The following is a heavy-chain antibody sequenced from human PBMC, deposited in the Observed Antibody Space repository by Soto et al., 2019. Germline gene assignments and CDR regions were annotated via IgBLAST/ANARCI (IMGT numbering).Heavy chain of an antibody. CDR2: IYSGGST. D-gene: IGHD6-13*01. CDR1: GFTVSSNY. Sequence: PGGSLRLSCAASGFTVSSNYMSWVRQAPGKGLEWVSVIYSGGSTYYADSVKGRFTISRDNSKNTLCLQMNSLRAEDTAVYYCAKDFQVAAAGKEYWGQGTLVTVSS. CDR3: AKDFQVAAAGKEY. J-gene: IGHJ4*02. V-gene: IGHV3-53*01.